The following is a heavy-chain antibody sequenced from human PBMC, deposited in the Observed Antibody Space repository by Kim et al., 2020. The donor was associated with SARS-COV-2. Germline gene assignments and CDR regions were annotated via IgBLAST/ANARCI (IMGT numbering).Heavy chain of an antibody. V-gene: IGHV3-11*04. J-gene: IGHJ6*02. CDR2: ISSSGSTI. CDR1: GFTFSDYY. D-gene: IGHD6-13*01. CDR3: ARDSRIAAAGTGSSYYDYGIDV. Sequence: GGSLRLSCAASGFTFSDYYMSWIRQAPGKGLEWVSYISSSGSTIYYADSVKGRFTISRDNAKNSLYLQMNSLRAEDTAVYYCARDSRIAAAGTGSSYYDYGIDVWGQGTPVTVSS.